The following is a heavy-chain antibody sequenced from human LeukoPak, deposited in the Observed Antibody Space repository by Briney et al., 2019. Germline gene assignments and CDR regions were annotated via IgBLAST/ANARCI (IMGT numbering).Heavy chain of an antibody. CDR3: ARVGVEMATKVFDY. CDR2: INPNSGGT. J-gene: IGHJ4*02. Sequence: ASVKVSCKASGYTFTGYYMHWVRQAPGQGLEWMGWINPNSGGTTYAQKFQGRVTMTRDTSISTAYMELSRLRSDDTAVYYCARVGVEMATKVFDYWGQGTLVTVSS. CDR1: GYTFTGYY. D-gene: IGHD5-24*01. V-gene: IGHV1-2*02.